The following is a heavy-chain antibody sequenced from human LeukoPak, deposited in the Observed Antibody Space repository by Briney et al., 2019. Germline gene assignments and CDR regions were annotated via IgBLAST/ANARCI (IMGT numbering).Heavy chain of an antibody. CDR1: GFTFDDYG. J-gene: IGHJ4*02. D-gene: IGHD3-3*01. CDR3: ARAGETYDFWSGPNRIDY. CDR2: INWNGGSK. V-gene: IGHV3-20*04. Sequence: TGGSLRLSCAASGFTFDDYGMSWVRQAPGKGLEWVSGINWNGGSKGYADSVKGQFTISRDNAKNSLYLQMNSLRAEDTALYYCARAGETYDFWSGPNRIDYWGQGTLVTVSS.